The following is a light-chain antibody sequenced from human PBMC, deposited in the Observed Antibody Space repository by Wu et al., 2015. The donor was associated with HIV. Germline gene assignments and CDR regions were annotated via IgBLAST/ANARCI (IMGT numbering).Light chain of an antibody. CDR1: QTIYSN. V-gene: IGKV3D-15*01. CDR2: DAS. CDR3: QQYNNWPRA. Sequence: EILLTQSPATLSVSPGERATLSCRTSQTIYSNLAWYQQKPGQAPRLLIYDASNRATGVPARFSGTGSGTEFTLTISSLQSEDFAVYYCQQYNNWPRAFGPGTKVDIK. J-gene: IGKJ3*01.